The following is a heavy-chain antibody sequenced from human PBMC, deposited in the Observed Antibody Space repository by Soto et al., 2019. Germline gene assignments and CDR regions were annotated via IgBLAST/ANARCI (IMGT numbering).Heavy chain of an antibody. CDR1: GGTFNSYA. D-gene: IGHD3-22*01. CDR2: IIPIFGTA. J-gene: IGHJ4*02. CDR3: ASHYDSGGYYYRGLDY. V-gene: IGHV1-69*12. Sequence: QVQLVQSGAEVKKPGSSVKVSCKASGGTFNSYAISWLRQAPGQGLEWMGGIIPIFGTADYAQKFQGRVTITAVESTSTAYMELSSLRSEDTAVYYCASHYDSGGYYYRGLDYWGQGTLVTVSS.